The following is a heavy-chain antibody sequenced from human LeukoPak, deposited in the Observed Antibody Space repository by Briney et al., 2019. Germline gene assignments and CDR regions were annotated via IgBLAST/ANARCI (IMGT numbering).Heavy chain of an antibody. J-gene: IGHJ4*02. CDR1: GFTFSRNA. V-gene: IGHV3-23*01. CDR2: IIAAGGST. Sequence: GKSLRLSCAASGFTFSRNAMSWVRQAPGKGLSWVSTIIAAGGSTFYADSVRGRFTISRDNSKNTLYLQMNRLRAEDTGLYYCAKDGGNYSSDYWGQGTLVTVSS. CDR3: AKDGGNYSSDY. D-gene: IGHD4-23*01.